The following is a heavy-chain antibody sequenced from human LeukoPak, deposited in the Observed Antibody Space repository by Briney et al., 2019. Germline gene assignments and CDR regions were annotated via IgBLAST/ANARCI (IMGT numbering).Heavy chain of an antibody. D-gene: IGHD6-6*01. Sequence: GESLKISCRGSGYSFTTYWIGWVRQLPGKGLEWMGMIDPTDSYTNYSPSFQGHVTISTDKFISTAYLQWSSLKASDTAIYYCARRGRSSSNFDFWGQGTLVTVSS. CDR1: GYSFTTYW. CDR3: ARRGRSSSNFDF. J-gene: IGHJ4*02. V-gene: IGHV5-10-1*01. CDR2: IDPTDSYT.